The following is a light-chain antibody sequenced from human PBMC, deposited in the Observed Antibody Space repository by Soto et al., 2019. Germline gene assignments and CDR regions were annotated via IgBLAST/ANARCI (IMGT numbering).Light chain of an antibody. V-gene: IGLV2-14*01. J-gene: IGLJ1*01. CDR2: DVS. Sequence: QSALTQPASVSGSPGQSITISCTGTSSDVGGYNYVSWFQQHPGKAPKLMIYDVSSRPSGVSTRFSGSKSGNTASLTISGLQAEDEADYYCSSHTRSATYVFGTGTKLTVL. CDR3: SSHTRSATYV. CDR1: SSDVGGYNY.